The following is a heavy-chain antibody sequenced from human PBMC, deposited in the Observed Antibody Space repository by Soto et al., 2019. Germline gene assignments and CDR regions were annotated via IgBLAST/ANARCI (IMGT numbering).Heavy chain of an antibody. Sequence: PGGSLRLSCVGSGFSFGGYWVSWVRQAPGQGPEWVANIKEDGSERHYVDSVKGRFTISRANPENSLFLQMNNLRVEDPAIYYCAITTSTVSYWFDPWGPGTQVTVSS. CDR1: GFSFGGYW. CDR3: AITTSTVSYWFDP. D-gene: IGHD4-4*01. CDR2: IKEDGSER. J-gene: IGHJ5*02. V-gene: IGHV3-7*03.